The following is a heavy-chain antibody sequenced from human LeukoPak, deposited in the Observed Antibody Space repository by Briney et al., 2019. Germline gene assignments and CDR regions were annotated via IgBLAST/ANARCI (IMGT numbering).Heavy chain of an antibody. CDR3: ARGPYCGGDCYNIDY. Sequence: SQTLSLTCTVSGVSISSGSNYWSWIRQPAGKGLEWIGRIYTSGSTNYNPSLKSRVTISVDTSKNQFSLKLSSVTAADTAVYYCARGPYCGGDCYNIDYWGQGTLVTVSS. D-gene: IGHD2-21*02. CDR2: IYTSGST. CDR1: GVSISSGSNY. V-gene: IGHV4-61*02. J-gene: IGHJ4*02.